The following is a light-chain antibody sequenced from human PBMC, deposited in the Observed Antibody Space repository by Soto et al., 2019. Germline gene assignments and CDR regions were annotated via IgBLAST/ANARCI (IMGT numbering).Light chain of an antibody. CDR2: GAS. V-gene: IGKV3-15*01. CDR3: QQPPYT. Sequence: EIVMTQSPATLSVSPGERATLSCRASQSVSRNLAWYRQKPGQAPRLLIYGASTRATGTPARFSGSGSGTEFTLTISSLQSEDFATYYCQQPPYTFGPGTKVEIK. CDR1: QSVSRN. J-gene: IGKJ2*01.